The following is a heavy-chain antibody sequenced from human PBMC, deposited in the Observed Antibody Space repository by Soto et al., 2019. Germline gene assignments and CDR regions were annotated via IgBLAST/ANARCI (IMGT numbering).Heavy chain of an antibody. Sequence: GASVKVSCKASGYTFTSYGISWVRQAAGQGLEWMGWISAYNGNTNYAQKLQGRVTMTTDTSTSTAYMELRSLRSDDTAVYYCARYRYYYDSSGYYDAFDIWCQGTMVTVSS. CDR2: ISAYNGNT. CDR3: ARYRYYYDSSGYYDAFDI. V-gene: IGHV1-18*01. CDR1: GYTFTSYG. D-gene: IGHD3-22*01. J-gene: IGHJ3*02.